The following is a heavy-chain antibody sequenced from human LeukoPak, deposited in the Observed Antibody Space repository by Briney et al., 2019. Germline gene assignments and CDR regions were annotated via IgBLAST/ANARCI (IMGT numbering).Heavy chain of an antibody. CDR2: ITTDESET. D-gene: IGHD2/OR15-2a*01. CDR3: SNPLDDNRDH. Sequence: GRSLRLSCAASGFTFSNYWMHWCREAPGKGLMCVSRITTDESETSSAVTMTVGSTISRDNAKNTLELQMNRLRVEDTTIYYCSNPLDDNRDHWGKGTLVTVSS. CDR1: GFTFSNYW. J-gene: IGHJ4*01. V-gene: IGHV3-74*01.